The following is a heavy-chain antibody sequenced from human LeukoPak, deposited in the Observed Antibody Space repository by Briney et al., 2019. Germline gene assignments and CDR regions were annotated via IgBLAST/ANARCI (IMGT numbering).Heavy chain of an antibody. CDR3: ASSRRYYDYVWGSYRYHYYGMDV. CDR2: INHSGST. J-gene: IGHJ6*02. V-gene: IGHV4-34*01. Sequence: NPSETLSLTCAVSGGSISPYYWSWIRQPPGKGLEWIGEINHSGSTNYNPSLKSRVTISVDTSKNQFSLKLSSVTAADTAVYYCASSRRYYDYVWGSYRYHYYGMDVWGQGTTVTVSS. CDR1: GGSISPYY. D-gene: IGHD3-16*02.